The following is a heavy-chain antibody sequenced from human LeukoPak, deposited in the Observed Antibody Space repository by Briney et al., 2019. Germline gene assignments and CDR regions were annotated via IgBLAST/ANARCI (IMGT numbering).Heavy chain of an antibody. D-gene: IGHD1-26*01. CDR3: AIEGPGELDPTFDY. CDR2: ISPYNGNT. Sequence: ASVKVSCKASGYTFTNYGISWLRQAPGQGLEWMGWISPYNGNTNYAQKFQGRVTITTDTSTSTVYMELRSLRSDDTALYYCAIEGPGELDPTFDYWGQGTLVTVSS. J-gene: IGHJ4*02. CDR1: GYTFTNYG. V-gene: IGHV1-18*01.